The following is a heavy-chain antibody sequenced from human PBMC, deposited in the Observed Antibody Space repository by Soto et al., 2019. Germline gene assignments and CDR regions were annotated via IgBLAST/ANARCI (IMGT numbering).Heavy chain of an antibody. J-gene: IGHJ4*02. V-gene: IGHV1-18*01. D-gene: IGHD3-3*01. CDR3: ARVDYDFWSGYYDPY. Sequence: QVPLVQSGAEVKKPGASVKVSCKASGYTFTSYGISWVRQAPGQGLEWMGWISAYNGNTNYAQKLQGRVTMTTDTSTSTAYMELRSLRSDDTAVYYCARVDYDFWSGYYDPYWGQGTLVTVSS. CDR2: ISAYNGNT. CDR1: GYTFTSYG.